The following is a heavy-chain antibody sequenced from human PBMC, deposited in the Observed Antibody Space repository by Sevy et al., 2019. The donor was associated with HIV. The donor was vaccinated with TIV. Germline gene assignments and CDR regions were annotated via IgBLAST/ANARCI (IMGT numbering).Heavy chain of an antibody. CDR2: LSFGWGKI. J-gene: IGHJ4*02. Sequence: GGSLRLSCAVSGFNFNIYSMSWVRQAPGKGLEWVSTLSFGWGKIKYADSVKGRFIISTDDSKNTLYLQMNSLRAEDTAVYFCAREGCTRPHDYWGQGTLVTVSS. D-gene: IGHD2-8*01. CDR3: AREGCTRPHDY. CDR1: GFNFNIYS. V-gene: IGHV3-23*01.